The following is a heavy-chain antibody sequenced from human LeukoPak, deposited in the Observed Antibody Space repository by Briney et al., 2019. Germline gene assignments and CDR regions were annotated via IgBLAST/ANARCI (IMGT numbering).Heavy chain of an antibody. CDR2: IKKDGSET. J-gene: IGHJ4*02. D-gene: IGHD5-12*01. Sequence: SLRXSCAASGFTFSTSWMSWVRQVPGKGLEWVANIKKDGSETYYVDSVKGRFTISRDNAQNSLYLQMNSLRAEDTAMYYCARGRYSGTTYYFDYWGQGTLVTVSS. V-gene: IGHV3-7*03. CDR1: GFTFSTSW. CDR3: ARGRYSGTTYYFDY.